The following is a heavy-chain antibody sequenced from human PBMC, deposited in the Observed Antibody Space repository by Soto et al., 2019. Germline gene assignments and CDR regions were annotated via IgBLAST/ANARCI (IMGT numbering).Heavy chain of an antibody. CDR3: ARTLLPAAKGAFDF. Sequence: HVQLQESGPGLVKPSETLSLTCSVSGDSITTPYWAGIRQPAGKGLEYIGRIHASGNTNYTPSLRSRVTMSLDASKNQFSLKLNSVTAADTANYYCARTLLPAAKGAFDFWGQGTVVTVSS. V-gene: IGHV4-4*07. J-gene: IGHJ3*01. CDR2: IHASGNT. D-gene: IGHD2-2*01. CDR1: GDSITTPY.